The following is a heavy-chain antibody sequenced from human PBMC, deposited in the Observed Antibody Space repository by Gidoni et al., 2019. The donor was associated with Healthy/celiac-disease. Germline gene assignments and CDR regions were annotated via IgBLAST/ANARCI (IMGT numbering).Heavy chain of an antibody. CDR2: IYYSGST. CDR3: ASQSGRITMVQGVIGYY. CDR1: GGSISSSSYY. J-gene: IGHJ4*02. V-gene: IGHV4-39*01. Sequence: QLQLQESGPGLVKPSETLSLTCTVSGGSISSSSYYWVWIRQPPGKGLEWIGSIYYSGSTYYNPSLKSRVTISVDTSKNQFSLKLSSVTAADTAVYYCASQSGRITMVQGVIGYYWGQGTLVTVSS. D-gene: IGHD3-10*01.